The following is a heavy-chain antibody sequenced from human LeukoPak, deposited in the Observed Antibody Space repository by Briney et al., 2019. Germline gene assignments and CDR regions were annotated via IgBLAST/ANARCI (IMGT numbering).Heavy chain of an antibody. CDR1: GYTFTDYT. CDR3: AIVRGWGPSDY. D-gene: IGHD6-19*01. Sequence: ALVKVSCKASGYTFTDYTMHWVRQAPGQRLEWMGWINAGNGNTKYSQKFQGRVTITRGTSASTAYMELSSLRSEDTAVYYCAIVRGWGPSDYWGQGTLVTVSS. J-gene: IGHJ4*02. CDR2: INAGNGNT. V-gene: IGHV1-3*01.